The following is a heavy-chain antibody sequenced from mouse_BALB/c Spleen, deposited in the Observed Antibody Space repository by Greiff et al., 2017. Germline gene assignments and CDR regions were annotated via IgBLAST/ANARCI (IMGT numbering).Heavy chain of an antibody. CDR1: GFTFSSFG. J-gene: IGHJ4*01. Sequence: EVQGVESGGGLVQPGGSRKLSCAASGFTFSSFGMHWVRQAPEKGLEWVAYISSGSSTIYYADTVKGRFTISRDNPKNTLFLHMTSLRSEDTAMYYGARGVRRGAMDYWGQGTSVTVSS. D-gene: IGHD2-14*01. CDR2: ISSGSSTI. V-gene: IGHV5-17*02. CDR3: ARGVRRGAMDY.